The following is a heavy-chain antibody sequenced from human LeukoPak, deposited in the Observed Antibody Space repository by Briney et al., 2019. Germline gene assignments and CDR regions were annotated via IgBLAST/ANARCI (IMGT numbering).Heavy chain of an antibody. J-gene: IGHJ4*02. CDR1: EYTFTGYY. CDR3: ARWGGHCTSGLCYYFDC. V-gene: IGHV1-2*02. Sequence: ASVKVSCKASEYTFTGYYLHWVRQAPGQGLEWMGWINPHSGDTDYVQKFQGRVTMTRDTSISTAYMELSRLRSDDTAVYYCARWGGHCTSGLCYYFDCWGQGTLVTVSS. CDR2: INPHSGDT. D-gene: IGHD2-8*01.